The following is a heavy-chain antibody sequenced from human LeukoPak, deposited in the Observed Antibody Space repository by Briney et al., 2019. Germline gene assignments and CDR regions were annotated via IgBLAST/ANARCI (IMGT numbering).Heavy chain of an antibody. CDR2: IYPGGDT. CDR1: GFSFNTFA. J-gene: IGHJ6*02. Sequence: PGGSLRLSCVASGFSFNTFALTWVRQAPGKGLEWVSVIYPGGDTYYADSVEGRFTISRDTSKNTLFLLMNNLRAEDTAVYSCAGEPGIRNGMDGWGQGTTGTVSS. V-gene: IGHV3-53*01. CDR3: AGEPGIRNGMDG.